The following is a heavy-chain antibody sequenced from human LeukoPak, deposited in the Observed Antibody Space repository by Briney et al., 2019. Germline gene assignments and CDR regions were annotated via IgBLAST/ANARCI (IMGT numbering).Heavy chain of an antibody. CDR3: ARDRGLKHFDY. J-gene: IGHJ4*02. CDR1: GFTVSSNY. Sequence: PGGPLRLSCAASGFTVSSNYMSWVRQAPGKGLEWVSVIYSGGSTYYADSVKGRFTISRDNSKNTLYLQMNSLRAEDTAVYYCARDRGLKHFDYWGQGTLVTVSS. V-gene: IGHV3-66*01. CDR2: IYSGGST.